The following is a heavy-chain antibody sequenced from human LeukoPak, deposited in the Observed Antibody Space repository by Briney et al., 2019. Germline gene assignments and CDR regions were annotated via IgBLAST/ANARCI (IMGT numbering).Heavy chain of an antibody. V-gene: IGHV4-4*07. Sequence: SETLSVTCTLSGGSMSDNFWNWIRQPAGKGLEWVGRIYPAGFTSYNPSLKSRVTMSIDTSKNQFSLRLRSVSAADTAVYYCARSSYYGAGYSPYDLWGQGTVHTVSS. CDR2: IYPAGFT. D-gene: IGHD3-10*01. CDR3: ARSSYYGAGYSPYDL. J-gene: IGHJ4*02. CDR1: GGSMSDNF.